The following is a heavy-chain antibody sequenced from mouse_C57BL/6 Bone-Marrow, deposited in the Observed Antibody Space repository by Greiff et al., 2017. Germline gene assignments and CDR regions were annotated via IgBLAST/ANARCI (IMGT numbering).Heavy chain of an antibody. V-gene: IGHV1-64*01. CDR2: IHPNSGST. Sequence: VQLQQPGAELVMPGASVKLSCKASGYTFTSYWMHWVKQRPGQGLEWIGMIHPNSGSTNYNEKFKSKATLTVDKSSSTAYMQLRSLTSEDSAVYYCARQGSFVDYWGQGTTLTVSS. CDR3: ARQGSFVDY. CDR1: GYTFTSYW. J-gene: IGHJ2*01.